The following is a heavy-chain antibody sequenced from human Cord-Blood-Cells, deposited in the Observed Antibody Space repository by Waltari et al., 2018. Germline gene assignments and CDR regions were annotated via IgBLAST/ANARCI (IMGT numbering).Heavy chain of an antibody. V-gene: IGHV4-39*01. Sequence: LQLQESGPGLVKPSEALSLTCTVSAGSISSSSYYWRWIRQPPGKGLEWIGGIYYSGSTYYNPSLKSRVTISVDTSKNQFSLKLSSVTAADTAVYYCAILKSPDAFDIWGQGTMVTVSS. CDR3: AILKSPDAFDI. CDR1: AGSISSSSYY. J-gene: IGHJ3*02. D-gene: IGHD3-3*02. CDR2: IYYSGST.